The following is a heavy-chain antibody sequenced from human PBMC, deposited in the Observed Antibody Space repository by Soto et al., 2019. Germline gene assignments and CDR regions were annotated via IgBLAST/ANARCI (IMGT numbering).Heavy chain of an antibody. CDR3: ARGYCTNGVCWGGYYGMDV. V-gene: IGHV3-13*01. D-gene: IGHD2-8*01. J-gene: IGHJ6*02. CDR1: GFTFSSYD. Sequence: EVQLVESGGGLVQPGGSLRLSCAASGFTFSSYDMHWVRQATGKGLEWVSAIGTAGDTYYPGSVKGRFTISRENAKNSLYLQMNSLRARDTAVYYCARGYCTNGVCWGGYYGMDVWGQGTTVTVSS. CDR2: IGTAGDT.